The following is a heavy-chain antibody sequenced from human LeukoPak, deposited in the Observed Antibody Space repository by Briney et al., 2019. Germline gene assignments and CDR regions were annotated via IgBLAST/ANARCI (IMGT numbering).Heavy chain of an antibody. CDR1: GGSFSGYY. Sequence: SETLSLTCAVYGGSFSGYYWSWIRQSPGKGLEWIGEINHSGSTNYNPSLKSRVTILVDMSKNQFSLKLSSVTAADTAVYYCARVGSGSYYFVIDWGQGTLVTVSS. V-gene: IGHV4-34*01. CDR3: ARVGSGSYYFVID. D-gene: IGHD1-26*01. CDR2: INHSGST. J-gene: IGHJ4*02.